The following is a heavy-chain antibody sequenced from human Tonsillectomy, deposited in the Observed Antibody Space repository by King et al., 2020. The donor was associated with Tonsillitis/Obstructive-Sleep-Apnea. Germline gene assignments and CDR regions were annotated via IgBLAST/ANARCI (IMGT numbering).Heavy chain of an antibody. Sequence: VQLVQSGSELRKPGASVKVSCKASGYTFTSFGINWVRQAPGQGLEWMGWINTNTGNPTYAHGFTGRFVFSLDTSVSTAYLQISSLKAEDTAVYYCARDSKDLDYYYYYMDVWGKGTTVTVSS. J-gene: IGHJ6*03. V-gene: IGHV7-4-1*02. CDR1: GYTFTSFG. CDR2: INTNTGNP. CDR3: ARDSKDLDYYYYYMDV. D-gene: IGHD2-15*01.